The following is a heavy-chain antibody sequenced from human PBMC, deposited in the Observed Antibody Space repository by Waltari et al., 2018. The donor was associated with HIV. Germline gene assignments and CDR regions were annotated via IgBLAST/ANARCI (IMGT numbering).Heavy chain of an antibody. J-gene: IGHJ4*02. V-gene: IGHV3-30*18. CDR3: AKSKSDILTGYVADGGGYYFDY. Sequence: QVQLVESGGGVVQPGRSLRLSCAASGFTFSSYGMHWVRQAPGKGLEWVAVIWYDGSNKYYADSVKGRFTISRDNSKNTLYLQMNSLRAEDTAMYYCAKSKSDILTGYVADGGGYYFDYWGQGTLVTVSS. CDR2: IWYDGSNK. D-gene: IGHD3-9*01. CDR1: GFTFSSYG.